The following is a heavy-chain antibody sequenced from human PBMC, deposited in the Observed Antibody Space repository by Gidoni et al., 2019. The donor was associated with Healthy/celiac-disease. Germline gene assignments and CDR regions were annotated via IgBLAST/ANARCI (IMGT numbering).Heavy chain of an antibody. CDR2: IYYSGST. Sequence: QLQLQESGPGLVKPTEPLSPTCTVPAGSLSSSSYYWGWIRQPPGKGLEWIGSIYYSGSTYYNPSLKSRVTISVDTSKNQFSLKLSSVTAADTAVYYCARLGDSYNWNYEYYYGMDVWGQGTTVTVSS. CDR3: ARLGDSYNWNYEYYYGMDV. J-gene: IGHJ6*02. CDR1: AGSLSSSSYY. V-gene: IGHV4-39*01. D-gene: IGHD1-7*01.